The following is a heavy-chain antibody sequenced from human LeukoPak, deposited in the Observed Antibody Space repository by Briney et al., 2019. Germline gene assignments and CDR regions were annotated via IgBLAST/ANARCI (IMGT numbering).Heavy chain of an antibody. V-gene: IGHV1-46*01. CDR1: GYPFINYY. CDR3: ARHWRSYYDSSGYYRDRSFDY. Sequence: ASVKVSCKASGYPFINYYIHWVRQAPGQGLEWLGIVNPDGGGTTYAQKFQGRVTMTRETSTRAVYMELSSLRSEDTAVYYCARHWRSYYDSSGYYRDRSFDYWGQGTLVTVSS. J-gene: IGHJ4*02. D-gene: IGHD3-22*01. CDR2: VNPDGGGT.